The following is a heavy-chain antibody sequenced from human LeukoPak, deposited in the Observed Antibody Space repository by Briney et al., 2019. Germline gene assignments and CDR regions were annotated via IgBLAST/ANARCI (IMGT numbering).Heavy chain of an antibody. Sequence: HSGGSLRLSCAASGFTFSSYAMSWVRQAPGKGLEWVSAISGSGGSTYYADSVKGRFTISRDNSKNTLYLQMNSLRAEDTAVYYCAKDSYYYGSGSLYSDYWGQGTLVTVSS. CDR3: AKDSYYYGSGSLYSDY. J-gene: IGHJ4*02. CDR2: ISGSGGST. CDR1: GFTFSSYA. D-gene: IGHD3-10*01. V-gene: IGHV3-23*01.